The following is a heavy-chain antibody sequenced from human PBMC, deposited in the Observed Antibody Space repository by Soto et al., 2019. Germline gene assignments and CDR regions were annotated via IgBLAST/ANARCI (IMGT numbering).Heavy chain of an antibody. J-gene: IGHJ4*02. CDR3: AHKGNGYRGFKY. V-gene: IGHV2-5*02. Sequence: QITLKESGPTLVKPTQTLTLTCTLSGFSLFTSGVGVGWIRQPPGAALEWLALIYWDDHKRYSPILRSRLTITKDTPKNQVVLTVSNMEHVDTATYYCAHKGNGYRGFKYRGQGTLVTVSS. CDR2: IYWDDHK. D-gene: IGHD5-12*01. CDR1: GFSLFTSGVG.